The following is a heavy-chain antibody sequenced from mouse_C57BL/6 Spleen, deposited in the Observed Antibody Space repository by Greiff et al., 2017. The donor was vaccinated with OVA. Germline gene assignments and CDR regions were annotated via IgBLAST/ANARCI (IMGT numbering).Heavy chain of an antibody. J-gene: IGHJ4*01. CDR2: IYPGDGDT. CDR3: ARLGGRDAMDY. V-gene: IGHV1-82*01. Sequence: QVQLQQSGPELVKPGASVKISCKASGYAFSSSWMNWVKQRPGKGLEWIGRIYPGDGDTNYNGTFTGKATLTADKSSSTAYMQLISLTSEDSAVYFCARLGGRDAMDYWGQGTSVTVSS. CDR1: GYAFSSSW. D-gene: IGHD3-3*01.